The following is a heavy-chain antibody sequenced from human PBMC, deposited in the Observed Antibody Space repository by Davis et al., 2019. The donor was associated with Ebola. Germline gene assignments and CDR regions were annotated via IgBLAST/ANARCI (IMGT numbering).Heavy chain of an antibody. CDR2: ISHTGDT. J-gene: IGHJ4*02. CDR3: ASEGYSSSWYLDY. CDR1: SGSFSGYY. D-gene: IGHD6-13*01. Sequence: SETLSLTCAVYSGSFSGYYWSWIRQSPGKGLEWIGEISHTGDTNYNPSLKSRVTISVDTSKNQFSLKLSSVTAADTAVYYCASEGYSSSWYLDYWGQGTLVTVSS. V-gene: IGHV4-34*01.